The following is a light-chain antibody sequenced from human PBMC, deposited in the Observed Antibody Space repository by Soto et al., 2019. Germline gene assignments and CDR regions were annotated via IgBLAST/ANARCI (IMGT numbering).Light chain of an antibody. Sequence: QSALTQPASVSGSPGQSITISCTGTSSDVGGYNYVSWYQHHPGKAPKLMIYEVSNRPSGVSNRFSGSKSGNTASLTISGLQADDEADYYCSSYTTTTTPNWVFGGGTKVTVL. CDR3: SSYTTTTTPNWV. J-gene: IGLJ3*02. CDR2: EVS. V-gene: IGLV2-14*01. CDR1: SSDVGGYNY.